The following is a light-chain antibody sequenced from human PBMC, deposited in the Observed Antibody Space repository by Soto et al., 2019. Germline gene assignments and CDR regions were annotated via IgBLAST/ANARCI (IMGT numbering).Light chain of an antibody. V-gene: IGKV3-20*01. J-gene: IGKJ4*01. CDR3: QQYGSSPALT. CDR1: QSVSSSY. Sequence: EIVLTQSPGTLSLSRGERATLSCRASQSVSSSYLAWYQQKPGQAPRLLIYGASSRATGIPDRFSGSGSGTDFTLTISRLEPEDFAVYYCQQYGSSPALTFGGGTKVDIK. CDR2: GAS.